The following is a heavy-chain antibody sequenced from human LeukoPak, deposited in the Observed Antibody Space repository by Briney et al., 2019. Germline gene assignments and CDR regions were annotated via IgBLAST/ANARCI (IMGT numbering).Heavy chain of an antibody. V-gene: IGHV3-48*03. CDR2: ISSSGSTI. CDR3: ARDRNGWNGLAHYYYYGMDV. Sequence: GGSLRLSCAASGFTFSSYEMNWVRQAPGKGLEWVSYISSSGSTIYYADSVKGRFTISRDNAKNSLYLQMNSLRAEDTAVYYCARDRNGWNGLAHYYYYGMDVWGKGTTVTVSS. D-gene: IGHD1-1*01. J-gene: IGHJ6*04. CDR1: GFTFSSYE.